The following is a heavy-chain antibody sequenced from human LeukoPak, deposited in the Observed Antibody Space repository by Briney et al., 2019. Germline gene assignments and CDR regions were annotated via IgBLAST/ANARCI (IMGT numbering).Heavy chain of an antibody. D-gene: IGHD2-2*01. CDR2: IYYTGST. J-gene: IGHJ4*02. CDR3: ARGKPATDLDY. Sequence: SETLSLTCTVSGGSISSYYWTWIRQPPGKGLEWIGYIYYTGSTNYNPSLKSRVTISADTSKNQFSLKLSSVTAADTAVYYCARGKPATDLDYWGQGTLVTVSS. CDR1: GGSISSYY. V-gene: IGHV4-59*01.